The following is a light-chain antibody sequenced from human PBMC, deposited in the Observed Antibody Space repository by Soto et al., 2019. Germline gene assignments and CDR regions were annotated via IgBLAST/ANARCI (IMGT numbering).Light chain of an antibody. CDR2: EDS. J-gene: IGLJ2*01. CDR3: QSFDISNVV. Sequence: NFILTQPHSVSESPGKTVTISCTRSSGSIASNYVQWYQQRPGSAPTPVIYEDSQRPSGVPDRFSGSIDSSSNSASLTISRLKTEDEADYYCQSFDISNVVFGGGTKLTVL. V-gene: IGLV6-57*04. CDR1: SGSIASNY.